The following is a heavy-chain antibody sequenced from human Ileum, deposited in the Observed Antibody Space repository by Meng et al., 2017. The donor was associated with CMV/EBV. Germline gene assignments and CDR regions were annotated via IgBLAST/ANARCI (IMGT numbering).Heavy chain of an antibody. J-gene: IGHJ4*02. D-gene: IGHD1-1*01. CDR2: IHISGAT. Sequence: GRLPESGPGLVGPSETLSLTCTVSGGSIGSGDYYWSWIRQPAGKGLEWIGRIHISGATNYNPSLKSRVTMSVDTSKNQFSLKVRSVTAADTAVYYCAREMSRTGFFDYWGQGNLVTVSS. V-gene: IGHV4-61*02. CDR1: GGSIGSGDYY. CDR3: AREMSRTGFFDY.